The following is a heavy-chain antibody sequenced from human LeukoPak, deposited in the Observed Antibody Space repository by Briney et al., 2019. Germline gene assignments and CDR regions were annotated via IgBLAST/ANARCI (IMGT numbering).Heavy chain of an antibody. J-gene: IGHJ4*02. V-gene: IGHV1-69*13. CDR3: AAADYGDYEFDY. CDR1: GGTFVSYA. D-gene: IGHD4-17*01. CDR2: IIPIFGTA. Sequence: SVKVSCKASGGTFVSYAISWVRQAPGQGLEWMGGIIPIFGTANYAQKFQGRVTITADESTSTAYMELSSLRSEDTAVYYCAAADYGDYEFDYWGQGTLVTVSS.